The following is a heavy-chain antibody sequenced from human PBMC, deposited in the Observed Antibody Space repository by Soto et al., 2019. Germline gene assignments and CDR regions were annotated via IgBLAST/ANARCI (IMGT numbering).Heavy chain of an antibody. CDR1: GYTFTSYA. CDR2: INAGNGNT. CDR3: ARELLRYCTNGVCYPDYYYYGMDV. Sequence: GASVKVSCKASGYTFTSYAMHWVRQAPGQRLEWMGWINAGNGNTKYSQKFQGRVTITRDTSASTAYMELSSLRSEDTAVYYCARELLRYCTNGVCYPDYYYYGMDVWGQGTTVTVSS. V-gene: IGHV1-3*01. D-gene: IGHD2-8*01. J-gene: IGHJ6*02.